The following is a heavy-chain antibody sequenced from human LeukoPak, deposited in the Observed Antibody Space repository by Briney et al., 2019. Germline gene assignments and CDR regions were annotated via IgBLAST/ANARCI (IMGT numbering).Heavy chain of an antibody. Sequence: GGSLRLSCAGSGFTFSDYGMHWVRQAPGKGLEWVAVISSDGSNKYYADSVKGRFSLSRDNSKNTVYVQMNSLRAEDTAVYYCAKDADILTGFDYWGQGTLVTVSS. CDR2: ISSDGSNK. V-gene: IGHV3-30*18. CDR1: GFTFSDYG. D-gene: IGHD3-9*01. J-gene: IGHJ4*02. CDR3: AKDADILTGFDY.